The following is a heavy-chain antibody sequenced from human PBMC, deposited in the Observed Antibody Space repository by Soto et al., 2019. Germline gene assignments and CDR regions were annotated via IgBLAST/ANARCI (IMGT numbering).Heavy chain of an antibody. J-gene: IGHJ4*02. CDR1: GFKFEDYA. CDR3: ARSRATVTPLDY. CDR2: LSWGSGSI. D-gene: IGHD4-17*01. V-gene: IGHV3-9*01. Sequence: QLVESGGDLVQPGRSLRLSCAASGFKFEDYAMHWVRQAPGKGLEWVSSLSWGSGSIGYADSVRGRFAISRDNAKKSLYLQMNSLRTEDTALYYCARSRATVTPLDYWGQGTLVTVSS.